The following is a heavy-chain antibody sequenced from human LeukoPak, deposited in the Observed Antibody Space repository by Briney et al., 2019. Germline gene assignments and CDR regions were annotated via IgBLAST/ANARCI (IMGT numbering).Heavy chain of an antibody. CDR3: AKGGYEGFYYYMDV. CDR1: GFTFTSCA. V-gene: IGHV3-23*01. D-gene: IGHD5-12*01. CDR2: ISAGSDVI. Sequence: GGSLRLSCAASGFTFTSCAMSWVRQAPGKGLEWVSAISAGSDVIYYADSVKGRFAISRDNSKNTVYLQMNRLRAEDTAVYYCAKGGYEGFYYYMDVWGKGTTVTVSS. J-gene: IGHJ6*03.